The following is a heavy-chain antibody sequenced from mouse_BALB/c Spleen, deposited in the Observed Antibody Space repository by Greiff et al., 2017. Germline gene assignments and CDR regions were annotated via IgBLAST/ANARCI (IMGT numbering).Heavy chain of an antibody. D-gene: IGHD1-1*01. CDR1: GYTFTSYW. J-gene: IGHJ1*01. CDR2: INPSTGYT. V-gene: IGHV1-7*01. CDR3: ARQVIYYYGSSPSYFDV. Sequence: QVQLQQSGAELAKPGASVKMSCKASGYTFTSYWVHWVKQRPGQGLEWIGYINPSTGYTEYNQKFKDKATLTADKSSSTAYMQLSSLTSEDSAVYYGARQVIYYYGSSPSYFDVWGAGTTVTVSS.